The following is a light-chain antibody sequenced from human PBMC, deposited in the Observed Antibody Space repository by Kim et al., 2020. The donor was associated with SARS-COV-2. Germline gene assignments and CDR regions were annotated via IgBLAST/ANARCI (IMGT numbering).Light chain of an antibody. Sequence: SYELTRPPSVSLAPGETASITCGGDKIGDINVHWYQQRPGQAPVLVISDDSDRPSGIPERFSGSNSGNTATLTINRVEAVEEADYYCQVWDGSSDHWVFG. CDR1: KIGDIN. CDR3: QVWDGSSDHWV. J-gene: IGLJ3*02. CDR2: DDS. V-gene: IGLV3-21*04.